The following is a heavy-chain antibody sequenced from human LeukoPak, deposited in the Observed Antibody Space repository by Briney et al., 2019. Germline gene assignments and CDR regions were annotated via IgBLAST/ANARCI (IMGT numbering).Heavy chain of an antibody. CDR1: GGSISSGSYY. J-gene: IGHJ5*02. CDR3: ARKHTSGWVNWFDP. CDR2: IYTSGST. V-gene: IGHV4-61*02. D-gene: IGHD6-19*01. Sequence: SQTPSLTCTVSGGSISSGSYYWSWIRQPAGKGLEWIGRIYTSGSTNYNPSLKSRVTISIDTSKNQFSLRLSSVTAADTAVYYCARKHTSGWVNWFDPWGQGTLVTVSS.